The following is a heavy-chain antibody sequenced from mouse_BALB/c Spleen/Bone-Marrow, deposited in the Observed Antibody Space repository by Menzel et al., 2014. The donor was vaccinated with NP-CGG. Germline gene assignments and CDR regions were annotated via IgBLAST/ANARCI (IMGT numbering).Heavy chain of an antibody. CDR1: GYAFSNYW. CDR3: ARCDGYSYYCDY. J-gene: IGHJ2*01. Sequence: VQLQQSGADLVRPGSSVKISCKASGYAFSNYWMNRVKQRPGQGLEWIGQIYPGDGDTNYNGKFKGKATLTADKSPSTAYMPLSSLTSEDSAVYLGARCDGYSYYCDYWGQGTTLTVSS. D-gene: IGHD2-3*01. CDR2: IYPGDGDT. V-gene: IGHV1-80*01.